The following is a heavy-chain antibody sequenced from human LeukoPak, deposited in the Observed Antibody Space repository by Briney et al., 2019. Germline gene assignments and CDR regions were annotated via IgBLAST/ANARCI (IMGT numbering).Heavy chain of an antibody. J-gene: IGHJ4*02. CDR2: IIPILGIA. Sequence: SVKLSCKASGGTFSSYAISWVRQAPGHGLEWMGRIIPILGIANYAQKFQGRVTITADKSTSTAYMELSSLRSEDTAVYYCARTGYCSGGSCFDYWGQGTLVTVSS. D-gene: IGHD2-15*01. CDR1: GGTFSSYA. V-gene: IGHV1-69*04. CDR3: ARTGYCSGGSCFDY.